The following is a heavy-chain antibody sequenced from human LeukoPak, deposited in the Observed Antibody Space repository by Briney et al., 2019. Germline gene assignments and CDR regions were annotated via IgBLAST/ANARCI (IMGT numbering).Heavy chain of an antibody. Sequence: PGGSLRLSCAASGFTFSSYAISWVRQAPGKWLEWVSAISGSGGSTYYADSVKGRFTIPRYNSKNTLYLQMNSLRAEDTAVYYCAKPTKDIVVVPAATVVDYCGQGTLVTVSS. CDR3: AKPTKDIVVVPAATVVDY. J-gene: IGHJ4*02. V-gene: IGHV3-23*01. CDR2: ISGSGGST. CDR1: GFTFSSYA. D-gene: IGHD2-2*01.